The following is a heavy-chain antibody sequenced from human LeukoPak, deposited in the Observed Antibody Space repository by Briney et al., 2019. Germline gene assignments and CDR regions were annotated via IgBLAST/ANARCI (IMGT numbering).Heavy chain of an antibody. CDR3: ARGRIAAAGTGWFDP. J-gene: IGHJ5*02. Sequence: ASVTVSCKASGYTFTSYDINWVRQATGQGLEWMGWMNPNSGNTGYAQKFQGRVTMTRNTSISTAYMELSSLRSEDTAVYYCARGRIAAAGTGWFDPWGQGTLVTVSS. CDR1: GYTFTSYD. CDR2: MNPNSGNT. D-gene: IGHD6-13*01. V-gene: IGHV1-8*01.